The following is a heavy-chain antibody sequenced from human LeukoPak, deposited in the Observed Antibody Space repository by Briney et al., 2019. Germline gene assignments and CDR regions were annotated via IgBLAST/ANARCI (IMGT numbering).Heavy chain of an antibody. D-gene: IGHD3-10*01. J-gene: IGHJ4*02. Sequence: GGSLRLSCAASGFTFDDYGMSWVRQAPGKGLEWVSDINWDGGSTGYADSVKGRFTISRDNAKNSLYLQMNSLRAEDTALYYCARDYGSGLLWFGEFDYWGQGTLVTVSS. CDR1: GFTFDDYG. V-gene: IGHV3-20*04. CDR3: ARDYGSGLLWFGEFDY. CDR2: INWDGGST.